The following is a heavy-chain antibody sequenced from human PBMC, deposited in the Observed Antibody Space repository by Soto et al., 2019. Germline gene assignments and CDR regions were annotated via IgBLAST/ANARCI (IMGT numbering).Heavy chain of an antibody. D-gene: IGHD3-9*01. V-gene: IGHV1-2*04. CDR1: GYTFTGYY. J-gene: IGHJ6*03. CDR3: ARGGLVIISYYYYMDV. CDR2: INPNSGGT. Sequence: GASVKVSCKASGYTFTGYYMHWVRQPPGQGLEWMGWINPNSGGTNYAQKFQGWVTMTRDTSISTAYMELSRLRSDDTAVYYCARGGLVIISYYYYMDVWGKGTTVTVSS.